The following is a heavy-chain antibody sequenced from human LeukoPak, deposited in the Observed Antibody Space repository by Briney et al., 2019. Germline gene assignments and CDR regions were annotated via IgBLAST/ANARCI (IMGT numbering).Heavy chain of an antibody. CDR1: GGTFSSYA. J-gene: IGHJ4*02. V-gene: IGHV1-69*01. CDR3: ARTSGCGGDCYFSDFDY. Sequence: GSSVKVSCKASGGTFSSYAISWVRQAPGQGLEWMGGIIPIFGTANYAQKFQGRVTITADESTSTAYMELSSLRSEDTAVYYCARTSGCGGDCYFSDFDYWGQRTLVTVSS. D-gene: IGHD2-21*01. CDR2: IIPIFGTA.